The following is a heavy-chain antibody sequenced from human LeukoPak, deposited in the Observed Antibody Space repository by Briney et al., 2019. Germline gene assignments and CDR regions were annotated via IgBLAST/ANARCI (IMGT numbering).Heavy chain of an antibody. CDR3: AKDPNTYYDFWSGYSGDYAFDI. CDR1: GFTFSSYG. J-gene: IGHJ3*02. CDR2: IRYDGSNK. D-gene: IGHD3-3*01. Sequence: GGSLRLSCAASGFTFSSYGMHWVRQAPGKGLEWVAFIRYDGSNKYYADSVKGRFTISRDNSKNTLYLQMNSLRAEDTAVYYCAKDPNTYYDFWSGYSGDYAFDIWGQGTMVTVSS. V-gene: IGHV3-30*02.